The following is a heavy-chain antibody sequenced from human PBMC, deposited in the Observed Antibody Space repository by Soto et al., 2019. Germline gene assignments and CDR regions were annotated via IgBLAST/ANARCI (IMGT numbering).Heavy chain of an antibody. CDR3: ARDIPPDNSGVFGFDP. V-gene: IGHV1-18*01. J-gene: IGHJ5*02. Sequence: QVQLVQSGAEVKKPGASVKVSCKASGYMFTSYGISWVRQAPGQGLEWMGYISGNNDNANYAQKVQGRVTMTTDTSTSTAYMELGSLRSDDTGVYYCARDIPPDNSGVFGFDPWGQGTLVTVSS. D-gene: IGHD7-27*01. CDR2: ISGNNDNA. CDR1: GYMFTSYG.